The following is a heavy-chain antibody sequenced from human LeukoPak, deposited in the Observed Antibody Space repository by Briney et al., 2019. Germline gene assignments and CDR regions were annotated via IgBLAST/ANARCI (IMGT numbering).Heavy chain of an antibody. CDR2: IIPIFGTA. CDR1: GGTFSSYA. CDR3: ARHSVDGLELRKGYFDF. J-gene: IGHJ4*02. Sequence: SVKVSCKASGGTFSSYAISWVRQAPGQGLEWMGGIIPIFGTANYAQKFQGRVTITTDESTSTAYMELSSLRSEDTAVYYCARHSVDGLELRKGYFDFWGRGTLVTVSS. V-gene: IGHV1-69*05. D-gene: IGHD1-7*01.